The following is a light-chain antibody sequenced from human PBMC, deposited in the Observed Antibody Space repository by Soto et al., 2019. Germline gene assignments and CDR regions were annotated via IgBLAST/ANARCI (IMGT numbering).Light chain of an antibody. CDR2: AAS. V-gene: IGKV1-39*01. J-gene: IGKJ2*01. Sequence: DIQMTQSPSSLSASVGDRVTITCRASQSITTYLNWYQHKPGEAPKLLIYAASTLQSGVPSRFSGSGSGTEFTLTISSLQPEDFATYFCQQADSFPHSFGQGTKLEIK. CDR3: QQADSFPHS. CDR1: QSITTY.